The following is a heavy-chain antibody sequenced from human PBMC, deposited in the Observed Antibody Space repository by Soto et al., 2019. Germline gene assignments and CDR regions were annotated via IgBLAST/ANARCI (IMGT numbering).Heavy chain of an antibody. D-gene: IGHD2-2*01. J-gene: IGHJ6*02. CDR3: ARDRLVPYGYGMDV. CDR1: GFTFRSYG. V-gene: IGHV3-33*01. Sequence: QMQLVESGGGVVQPGRSLRLSCAASGFTFRSYGIHWVRQAPGKWLEWVALIWFDGSKKYYVYSVKGRFAVSRDNSKNTLYLQMNSLRVEDTAVYYCARDRLVPYGYGMDVWGQGTTVTVSS. CDR2: IWFDGSKK.